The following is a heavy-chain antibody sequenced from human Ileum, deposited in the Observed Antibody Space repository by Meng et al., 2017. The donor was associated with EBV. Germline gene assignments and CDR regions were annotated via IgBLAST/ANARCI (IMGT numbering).Heavy chain of an antibody. D-gene: IGHD5-18*01. CDR3: ARGWDTAMDSG. Sequence: QLQVPAPGLVKPSETLSLTCTVSGGSGMMSSYYWSLTRQPPGKGLEWIGFVYYSGTTNSNPSLESRVTIAVDTSKNQFSRKLRSVAASDTAVYYCARGWDTAMDSGWGQGTLVTVSS. CDR2: VYYSGTT. J-gene: IGHJ4*02. CDR1: GGSGMMSSYY. V-gene: IGHV4-61*01.